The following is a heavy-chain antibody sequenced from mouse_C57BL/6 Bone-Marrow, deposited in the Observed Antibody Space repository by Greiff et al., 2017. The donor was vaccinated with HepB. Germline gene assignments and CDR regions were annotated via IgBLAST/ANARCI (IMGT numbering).Heavy chain of an antibody. CDR3: TTNYYGSSY. V-gene: IGHV1-15*01. D-gene: IGHD1-1*01. Sequence: QVQLQQPGAELVRPGASVTLSCKASGYTFTDYEMHWVKQTPVHGLEWIGAIDPETGGTAYNQKFKGKAILTADKSSSTAYMELRSLTSEDSAVYYCTTNYYGSSYWGQGTTLTVSS. CDR1: GYTFTDYE. J-gene: IGHJ2*01. CDR2: IDPETGGT.